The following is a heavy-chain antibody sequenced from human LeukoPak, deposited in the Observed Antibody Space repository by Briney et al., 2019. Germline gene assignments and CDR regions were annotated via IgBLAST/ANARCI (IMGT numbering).Heavy chain of an antibody. Sequence: GASVKVSCKASRYTFTSYYMHWVRQAPGQGLEWMGIINPSGGSTSYAQKFQGRVTMTRDTSTGTVYMELSSLRSEDTAVYYCATLSTMVIPTADYGMDVWGQGTTVTVSS. CDR1: RYTFTSYY. CDR3: ATLSTMVIPTADYGMDV. V-gene: IGHV1-46*01. J-gene: IGHJ6*02. CDR2: INPSGGST. D-gene: IGHD3-10*01.